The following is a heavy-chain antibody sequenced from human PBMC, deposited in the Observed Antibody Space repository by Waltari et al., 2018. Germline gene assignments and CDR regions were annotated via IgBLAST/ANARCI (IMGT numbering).Heavy chain of an antibody. J-gene: IGHJ4*02. Sequence: VQLVESGGGVVQPGGALRLSGVASGFIFSRSGWHWVRQAPGQGLEWVALISNDGSNKYYADSVKGRFTISRDNSKNTVYLQMSSLRVEDTAVYYCAKGPCGGDCYSFDYWGQGILVTVSS. D-gene: IGHD2-21*02. CDR2: ISNDGSNK. CDR3: AKGPCGGDCYSFDY. CDR1: GFIFSRSG. V-gene: IGHV3-30*18.